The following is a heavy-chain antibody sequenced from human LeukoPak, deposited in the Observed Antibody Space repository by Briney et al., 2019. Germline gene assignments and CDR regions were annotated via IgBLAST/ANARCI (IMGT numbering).Heavy chain of an antibody. CDR3: ARGSGAAAGIMDV. D-gene: IGHD6-13*01. CDR2: IKQDGSEK. V-gene: IGHV3-7*04. J-gene: IGHJ6*03. Sequence: PGGSLRLSCAASGFTFSSYWMSWVRQAPGKGLEWVANIKQDGSEKYYVDSVRGRFTISRDNAKNSLYLQMNSLRAEDTAVYYCARGSGAAAGIMDVWGKGTTVTVSS. CDR1: GFTFSSYW.